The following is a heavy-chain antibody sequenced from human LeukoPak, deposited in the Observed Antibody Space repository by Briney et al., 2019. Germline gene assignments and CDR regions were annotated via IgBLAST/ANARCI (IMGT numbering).Heavy chain of an antibody. CDR2: IYYSGSA. CDR1: GYSISSSNW. Sequence: PSETLSLTCTVSGYSISSSNWWGWIRQPPGKGLEWIGYIYYSGSAYYNASLKSRVTTSVDSSKNQFSLELSSVTAVDTAVYYCARNQVVAANRGAFDIWGQGTMVTVSS. D-gene: IGHD3-22*01. V-gene: IGHV4-28*01. J-gene: IGHJ3*02. CDR3: ARNQVVAANRGAFDI.